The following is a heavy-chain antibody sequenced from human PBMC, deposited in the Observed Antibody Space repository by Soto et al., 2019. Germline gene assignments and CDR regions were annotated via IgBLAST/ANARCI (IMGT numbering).Heavy chain of an antibody. CDR2: IYYSGIT. CDR3: ARGGGVYYFDY. Sequence: PSETLSLTWTVSWGSISSYYWSWIRQPPGKGLEWIGYIYYSGITDYNPSLKSRVTISVDTSKSQFSLKLSSVTAADTAVYYCARGGGVYYFDYWGQGTLVTVSS. CDR1: WGSISSYY. V-gene: IGHV4-59*01. D-gene: IGHD2-8*02. J-gene: IGHJ4*02.